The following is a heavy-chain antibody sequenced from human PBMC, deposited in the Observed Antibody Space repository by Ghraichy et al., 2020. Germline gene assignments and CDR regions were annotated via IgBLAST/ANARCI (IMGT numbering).Heavy chain of an antibody. Sequence: QTLSLTCTVSGGSISSGGYYWSWIRQHPGKGLEWIGYIYYSGSTYYNPSLKSRVTISVDTSKNQFSLKLSSVTAADTAVYYCARVRQQLVRSFYYYYYMDVWGKGTTVTVSS. V-gene: IGHV4-31*03. CDR3: ARVRQQLVRSFYYYYYMDV. CDR1: GGSISSGGYY. J-gene: IGHJ6*03. CDR2: IYYSGST. D-gene: IGHD6-13*01.